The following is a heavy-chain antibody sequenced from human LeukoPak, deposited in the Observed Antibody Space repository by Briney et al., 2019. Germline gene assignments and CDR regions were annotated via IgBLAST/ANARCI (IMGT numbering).Heavy chain of an antibody. CDR1: GGTFSSYA. J-gene: IGHJ5*02. CDR2: IIPIFGTA. CDR3: ARGGSIRYSSSWYGMYNWFDP. V-gene: IGHV1-69*13. D-gene: IGHD6-13*01. Sequence: SVKVSCKASGGTFSSYAMSWVRQAPGQGLEWMGGIIPIFGTANYAQKFQGRVTITADESTSTAYMELSSLRSQDTAVYYCARGGSIRYSSSWYGMYNWFDPWGQGTLVTVSS.